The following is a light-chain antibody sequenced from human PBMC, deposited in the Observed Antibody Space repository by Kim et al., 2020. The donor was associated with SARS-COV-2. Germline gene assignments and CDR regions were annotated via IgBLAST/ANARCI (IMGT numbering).Light chain of an antibody. CDR1: RANIERNY. J-gene: IGLJ2*01. V-gene: IGLV1-47*01. CDR2: RNS. CDR3: AAWDDSLSGV. Sequence: PGQSVTFSYSGSRANIERNYVSRYQPPPATAPKPLTYRNSHRPSGVPDRFFGSKSGTSASLAISGLRSEYEADYYCAAWDDSLSGVFGGGTKLTVL.